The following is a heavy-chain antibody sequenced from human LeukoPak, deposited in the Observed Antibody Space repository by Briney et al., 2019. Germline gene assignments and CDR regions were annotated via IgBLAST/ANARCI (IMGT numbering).Heavy chain of an antibody. D-gene: IGHD5-18*01. CDR1: GFTFNNAW. V-gene: IGHV3-7*03. CDR3: ARARGRGYSYGGFDY. J-gene: IGHJ4*02. CDR2: IKQDGSEK. Sequence: GGSLRLSCAVSGFTFNNAWMNWVRQAPGKGLEWVANIKQDGSEKYYVDSVKGRFTISRDNSKNTLYLQMNSLRAEDTAVYYCARARGRGYSYGGFDYWGQGTLVTVSS.